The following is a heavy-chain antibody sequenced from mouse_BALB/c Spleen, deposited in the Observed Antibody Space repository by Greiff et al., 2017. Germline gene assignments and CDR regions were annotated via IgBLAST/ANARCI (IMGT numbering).Heavy chain of an antibody. Sequence: EVMLVESGGGLVKPGGSLKLSCAASGFAFSSYDMSWVRQTPEKRLEWVAYISSGGGSTYYPDTVKGRFTISRDNAKNTLYLQMSSLKSEDTAMYYCARHYYGFYAMDYWGQGTSVTVSS. V-gene: IGHV5-12-1*01. J-gene: IGHJ4*01. CDR2: ISSGGGST. D-gene: IGHD1-2*01. CDR3: ARHYYGFYAMDY. CDR1: GFAFSSYD.